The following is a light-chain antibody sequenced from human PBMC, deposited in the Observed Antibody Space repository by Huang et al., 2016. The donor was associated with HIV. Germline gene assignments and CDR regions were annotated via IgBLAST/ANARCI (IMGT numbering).Light chain of an antibody. CDR1: QSLLQSNGYNY. CDR3: MQALQTPFT. Sequence: DIVMTQSPLSLPVTPGEPASISCRSSQSLLQSNGYNYLNWYLEKPGQSPQLLIYLGSNRASGVPDRFRGTESGTDFTLKISRVEAEDVGIYYCMQALQTPFTFGPGTKVDI. V-gene: IGKV2-28*01. CDR2: LGS. J-gene: IGKJ3*01.